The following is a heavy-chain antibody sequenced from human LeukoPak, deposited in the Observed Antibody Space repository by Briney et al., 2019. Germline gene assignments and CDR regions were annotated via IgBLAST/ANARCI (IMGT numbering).Heavy chain of an antibody. CDR1: GFTFDDYA. CDR3: ARGGTTMTLHH. CDR2: ISWNSGSM. Sequence: GGSLRLSCAASGFTFDDYAMHWVRQAPGKGLEWVSGISWNSGSMGYADSVKGRFTISRDNSKNSLYLHMDSLRDEDTAVYYCARGGTTMTLHHWGQGTLVTVSS. J-gene: IGHJ1*01. D-gene: IGHD3-22*01. V-gene: IGHV3-9*01.